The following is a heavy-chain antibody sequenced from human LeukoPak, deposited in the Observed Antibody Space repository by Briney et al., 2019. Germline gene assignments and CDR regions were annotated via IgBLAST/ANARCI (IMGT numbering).Heavy chain of an antibody. J-gene: IGHJ2*01. CDR2: IIPIFGIA. CDR1: GGTFSSYA. V-gene: IGHV1-69*13. D-gene: IGHD3-22*01. Sequence: SVKVSCKASGGTFSSYAISWVRQAPGQGLEWMGGIIPIFGIANYAQKFQGRVTITADESTSTAYMELSSLRSEDTAVYYCAREGYYDSSGYYYSTWYFDLWGRGTLLTVSS. CDR3: AREGYYDSSGYYYSTWYFDL.